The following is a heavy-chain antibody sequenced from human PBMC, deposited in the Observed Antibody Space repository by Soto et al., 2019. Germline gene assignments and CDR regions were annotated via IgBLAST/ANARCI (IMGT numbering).Heavy chain of an antibody. D-gene: IGHD7-27*01. V-gene: IGHV4-30-4*01. Sequence: SETLSLTCTVSGGSINSDNFFWTWIRQPPGRGLEWIGYVYSIGSTYYNPSLKSRVSISVDTSKSQFSLKVHSVTAADTALYYCARGSEPTGWFDPWGQGTLVTVSS. CDR2: VYSIGST. CDR3: ARGSEPTGWFDP. J-gene: IGHJ5*02. CDR1: GGSINSDNFF.